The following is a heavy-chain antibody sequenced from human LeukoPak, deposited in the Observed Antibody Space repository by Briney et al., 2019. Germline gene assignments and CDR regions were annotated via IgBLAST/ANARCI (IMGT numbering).Heavy chain of an antibody. D-gene: IGHD5-24*01. Sequence: PSETLSLTCTVSGASIRSYYWSWIRQPPGKGLECIGYIYYTGSTNYNYNPSLKSRVTISVDTSKNQFSLKLSSVTAADTAVYYCARHGPRRDGYNYDYWGPGTLDTVSS. J-gene: IGHJ4*02. CDR1: GASIRSYY. CDR3: ARHGPRRDGYNYDY. V-gene: IGHV4-59*08. CDR2: IYYTGSTNY.